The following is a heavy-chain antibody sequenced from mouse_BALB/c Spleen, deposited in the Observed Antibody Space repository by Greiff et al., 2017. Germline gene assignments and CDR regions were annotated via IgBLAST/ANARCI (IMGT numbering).Heavy chain of an antibody. CDR3: ARPGTVVATDYAMDY. CDR1: GFAFSSYD. Sequence: DVKLVESGGGLVKPGGSLKLSCAASGFAFSSYDMSWVRQTPEKRLEWVAYISSGGGSTYYPDTVKGRFTISRDNAKNTLYLQMSSLKSEDTAMYYCARPGTVVATDYAMDYWGQGTSVTVSS. D-gene: IGHD1-1*01. V-gene: IGHV5-12-1*01. J-gene: IGHJ4*01. CDR2: ISSGGGST.